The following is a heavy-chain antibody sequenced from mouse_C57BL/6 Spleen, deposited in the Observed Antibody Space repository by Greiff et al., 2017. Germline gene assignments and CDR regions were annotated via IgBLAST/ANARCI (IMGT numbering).Heavy chain of an antibody. D-gene: IGHD3-3*01. CDR3: ARQGLDYAMDY. CDR1: GFTFSSYT. Sequence: DVMLVESGGGLVKPGGSLKLSCAASGFTFSSYTMSWVRQTPEKRLEWVATISGGGGNTYYPDSVKGRFTISRDNAKNTLYLQMSSLRSEDTALYYCARQGLDYAMDYWGQGTSVTVSS. J-gene: IGHJ4*01. CDR2: ISGGGGNT. V-gene: IGHV5-9*01.